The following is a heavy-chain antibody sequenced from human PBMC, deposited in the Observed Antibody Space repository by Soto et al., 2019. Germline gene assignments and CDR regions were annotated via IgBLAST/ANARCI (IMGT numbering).Heavy chain of an antibody. Sequence: HPGGSLRLSCAASGFTFSGSAMHWVRQASGKGLEWVGRIRSKANSYATAYAASVKGRFTISRDDSKNTAYLQMNSLKTEDTAVYYCTRLPYYYDSSGEGYWGQGTLVTVSS. J-gene: IGHJ4*02. D-gene: IGHD3-22*01. CDR1: GFTFSGSA. CDR2: IRSKANSYAT. CDR3: TRLPYYYDSSGEGY. V-gene: IGHV3-73*01.